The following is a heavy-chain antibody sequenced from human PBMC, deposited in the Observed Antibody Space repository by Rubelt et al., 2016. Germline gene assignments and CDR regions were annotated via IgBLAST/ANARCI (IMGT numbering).Heavy chain of an antibody. CDR1: GGTFSSYA. D-gene: IGHD6-6*01. J-gene: IGHJ6*02. CDR2: IIPILGIA. Sequence: QVQLVQSGAEVKKPGSSVKVSCKASGGTFSSYAISWVRQAPGQGLEWMGRIIPILGIANYAQKFQGRVTITADKSTSTAYRERSSLRSEDTAVYYCASSLPNLFGIAARDYYYYYGMDVWGQGTTVTVSS. V-gene: IGHV1-69*04. CDR3: ASSLPNLFGIAARDYYYYYGMDV.